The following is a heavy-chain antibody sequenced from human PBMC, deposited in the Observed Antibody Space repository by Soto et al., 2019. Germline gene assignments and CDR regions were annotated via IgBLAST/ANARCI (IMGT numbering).Heavy chain of an antibody. CDR2: IYYSGST. J-gene: IGHJ6*02. Sequence: TSETLSLTCTVSGGSISSYYWSWIRQPPGKGLEWIGYIYYSGSTYYNPSLKSRVTISVDTSKNQFSLKLSSVTAADTAMYYCARDQASKPHCISTSGPTYYYGMDVWAQGTTVTVSS. V-gene: IGHV4-59*12. CDR3: ARDQASKPHCISTSGPTYYYGMDV. D-gene: IGHD2-2*01. CDR1: GGSISSYY.